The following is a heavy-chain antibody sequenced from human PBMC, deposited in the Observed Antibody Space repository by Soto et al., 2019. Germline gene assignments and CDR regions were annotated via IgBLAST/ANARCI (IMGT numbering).Heavy chain of an antibody. J-gene: IGHJ6*02. CDR3: AREGFRGVMSYYGMDV. V-gene: IGHV3-53*01. CDR1: GFSVSSSH. Sequence: GGSLRLSCAASGFSVSSSHMIWVRQAPGKGLEWVSVIYSGGATYYAVSVKGRFTISRDRSKNTVYLQMDGLRAEDTAVYYCAREGFRGVMSYYGMDVWGQGTTVTVS. D-gene: IGHD3-16*01. CDR2: IYSGGAT.